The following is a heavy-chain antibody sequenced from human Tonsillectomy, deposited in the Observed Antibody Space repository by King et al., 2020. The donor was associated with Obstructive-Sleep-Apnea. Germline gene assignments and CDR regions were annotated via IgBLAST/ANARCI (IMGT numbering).Heavy chain of an antibody. CDR3: ARGSGAADVNWFDP. CDR1: AGSFSDYY. CDR2: INHSGST. Sequence: VQLQQWGAGLLKPSETLSLTCAVYAGSFSDYYWSWIRQPPGKGLEWIGEINHSGSTNYNPSLKSRVTISVDMSKNQFSLKLTSVTAADTAVYHCARGSGAADVNWFDPWGQGALVTVSS. J-gene: IGHJ5*02. V-gene: IGHV4-34*01. D-gene: IGHD6-13*01.